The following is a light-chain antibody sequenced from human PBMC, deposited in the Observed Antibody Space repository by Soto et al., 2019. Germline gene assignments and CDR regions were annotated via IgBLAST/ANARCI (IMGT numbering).Light chain of an antibody. J-gene: IGKJ2*01. Sequence: EILLTQSPATLYLSPGERATLSCRASPSVSNYLAWYQQKPGQAPRLLIYDASNRAPGIPARYSGSGSGTDFTLTISSLEPEDFAVYYCQQRANWLFGQGTKLEIK. CDR2: DAS. CDR1: PSVSNY. CDR3: QQRANWL. V-gene: IGKV3-11*01.